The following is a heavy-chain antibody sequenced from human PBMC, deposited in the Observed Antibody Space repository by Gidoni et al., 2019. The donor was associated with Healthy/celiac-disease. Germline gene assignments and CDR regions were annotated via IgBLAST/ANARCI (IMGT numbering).Heavy chain of an antibody. V-gene: IGHV1-69*06. CDR1: GGTFSSYA. CDR2: IIPICGTA. Sequence: QVQLVQSGAEVKKPGSSVKVSCKASGGTFSSYAISWVRQAPGQGLEWMGGIIPICGTANYAQKFQGRVTITADKSTSTAYMELSSLRSEDTAVYYCARYGALRGYSYGDAFDIWGQGTMVTVSS. J-gene: IGHJ3*02. CDR3: ARYGALRGYSYGDAFDI. D-gene: IGHD5-18*01.